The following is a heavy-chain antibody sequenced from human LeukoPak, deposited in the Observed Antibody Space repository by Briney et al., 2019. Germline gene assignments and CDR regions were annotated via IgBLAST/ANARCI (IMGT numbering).Heavy chain of an antibody. V-gene: IGHV1-8*01. D-gene: IGHD2-15*01. Sequence: ASVKVSCKASGYTFTSYDINWVRQATGQGLEWMGWMNPNSGNTGYAQKFQGRVTMTRNTSISTAYMELSSLRSEDTAVYYCARLGPTYCSGGSRQLNWFDPWGQGTLVTVSS. CDR3: ARLGPTYCSGGSRQLNWFDP. CDR2: MNPNSGNT. CDR1: GYTFTSYD. J-gene: IGHJ5*02.